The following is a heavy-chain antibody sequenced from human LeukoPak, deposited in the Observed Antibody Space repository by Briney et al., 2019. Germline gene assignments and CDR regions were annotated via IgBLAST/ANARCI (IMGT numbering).Heavy chain of an antibody. J-gene: IGHJ6*03. Sequence: GGSLGLSCLASGFTFTDYSMSWVRQAPGKGLEWVSIISRVSTYIYYADSVKGRFTVSRDNAKSSLYLQMTSLRAEDTAVYFCAREGGDGDYYYYMDVWGKGTTVTVSS. CDR1: GFTFTDYS. CDR2: ISRVSTYI. V-gene: IGHV3-21*01. CDR3: AREGGDGDYYYYMDV. D-gene: IGHD2-21*02.